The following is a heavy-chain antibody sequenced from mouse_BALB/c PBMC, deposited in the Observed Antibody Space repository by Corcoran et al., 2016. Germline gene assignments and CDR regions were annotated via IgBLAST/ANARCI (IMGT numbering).Heavy chain of an antibody. Sequence: EVQLQQSGPELVKPGASVKISCKASGYSFTGYYMHWVKQSHVKSLEWIVRINPYNGATSYKQNFKEKASLTVDKSYSTAYMELHSLTSEDSAVYYCASACSSPYAIAYWGQGTPVTVSS. J-gene: IGHJ4*01. CDR2: INPYNGAT. V-gene: IGHV1-34*02. CDR3: ASACSSPYAIAY. CDR1: GYSFTGYY. D-gene: IGHD1-1*01.